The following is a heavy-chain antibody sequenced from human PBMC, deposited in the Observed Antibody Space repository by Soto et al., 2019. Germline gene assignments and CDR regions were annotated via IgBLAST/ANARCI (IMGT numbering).Heavy chain of an antibody. CDR3: ARDLGFGIAAAGTEAYYYYGMDV. D-gene: IGHD6-13*01. J-gene: IGHJ6*02. V-gene: IGHV1-69*13. Sequence: ASVKVSCKASGGTFSSYAISWVRQAPGQGLEWMGGIIPIFGTANYAQKFQGRVTITADESTSTAYMELSSLRSEDTAVYYCARDLGFGIAAAGTEAYYYYGMDVWGQGTTVTVSS. CDR2: IIPIFGTA. CDR1: GGTFSSYA.